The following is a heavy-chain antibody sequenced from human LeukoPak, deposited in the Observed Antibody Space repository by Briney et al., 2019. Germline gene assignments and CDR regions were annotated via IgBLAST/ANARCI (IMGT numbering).Heavy chain of an antibody. V-gene: IGHV1-8*03. CDR3: ARVGITMVRGVKLNNWFDP. D-gene: IGHD3-10*01. J-gene: IGHJ5*02. CDR2: MNPNRGDT. Sequence: ASVKVSCKASGYTFTSYGINWVRQATGQGLEWMGWMNPNRGDTGYAQKFQGRVTITRNTSISTAYMELSSLRSEDTAVYYCARVGITMVRGVKLNNWFDPWGQGTLVTVSS. CDR1: GYTFTSYG.